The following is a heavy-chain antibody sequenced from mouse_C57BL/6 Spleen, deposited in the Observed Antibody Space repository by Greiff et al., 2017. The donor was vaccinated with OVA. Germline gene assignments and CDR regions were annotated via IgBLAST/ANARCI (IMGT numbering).Heavy chain of an antibody. Sequence: SGPELVKPGDSVKISCKASGYSFTGYFMNWVMQSHGKSLEWIGRINPYNGDTFYNQKFKGKATLTVDKSSSTAHMELRSLTSEDSAVYYCARREYDYDGALFDYWGQGTTLTVSS. V-gene: IGHV1-20*01. J-gene: IGHJ2*01. D-gene: IGHD2-4*01. CDR2: INPYNGDT. CDR1: GYSFTGYF. CDR3: ARREYDYDGALFDY.